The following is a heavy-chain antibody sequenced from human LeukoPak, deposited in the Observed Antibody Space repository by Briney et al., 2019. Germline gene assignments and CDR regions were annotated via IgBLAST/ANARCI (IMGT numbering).Heavy chain of an antibody. CDR3: AKDGPRKGSSGWYVYYYYYMDV. CDR1: GFTFSSDV. Sequence: GGSLRLSCAASGFTFSSDVMSWVRQAPGKGLEWVSAISGSGGRTYYADSVKGRFTISRDNSKSTLYLQMNSLRAEDTAVYYCAKDGPRKGSSGWYVYYYYYMDVWGKGTTVTISS. J-gene: IGHJ6*03. D-gene: IGHD6-19*01. CDR2: ISGSGGRT. V-gene: IGHV3-23*01.